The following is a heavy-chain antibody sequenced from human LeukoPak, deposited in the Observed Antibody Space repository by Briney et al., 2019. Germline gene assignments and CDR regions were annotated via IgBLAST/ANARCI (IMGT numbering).Heavy chain of an antibody. Sequence: GSLRLSCGASGFTFSTYAMHWVRQAPGKGLECLSVISYDGTKKDYADSVKGRFTISRDNSNDTLYLQMNSLRPEDTALYYCARVNTIFGVDIVSLGAEFEFWGQGTLVTVSS. D-gene: IGHD3-3*02. V-gene: IGHV3-30*03. CDR1: GFTFSTYA. J-gene: IGHJ4*02. CDR2: ISYDGTKK. CDR3: ARVNTIFGVDIVSLGAEFEF.